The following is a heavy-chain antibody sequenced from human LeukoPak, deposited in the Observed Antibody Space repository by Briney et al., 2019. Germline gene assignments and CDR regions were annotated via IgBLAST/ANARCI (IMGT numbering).Heavy chain of an antibody. Sequence: PSETLSLTCAVSGGSISSGCYSWSWIRQTPGKGLEWVANIKQDGSEKNYVDSVKGRFTISRDNAKNSLYLQMDSLRAEDTAVYYCARDYAGYNRGFWSFDHWGQGTLVTLSS. CDR3: ARDYAGYNRGFWSFDH. CDR1: GGSISSGC. V-gene: IGHV3-7*01. D-gene: IGHD3-3*01. CDR2: IKQDGSEK. J-gene: IGHJ4*02.